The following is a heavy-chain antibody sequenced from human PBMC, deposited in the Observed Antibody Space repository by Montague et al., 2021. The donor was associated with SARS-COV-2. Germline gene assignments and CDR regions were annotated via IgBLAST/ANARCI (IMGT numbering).Heavy chain of an antibody. D-gene: IGHD3/OR15-3a*01. CDR2: IYHSGNT. J-gene: IGHJ4*02. Sequence: IYHSGNTNYNPSLETRVTISVDTSKNQFSLKLNSVTAADTAVYYCGRGLVWGQGALVTVSS. V-gene: IGHV4-4*02. CDR3: GRGLV.